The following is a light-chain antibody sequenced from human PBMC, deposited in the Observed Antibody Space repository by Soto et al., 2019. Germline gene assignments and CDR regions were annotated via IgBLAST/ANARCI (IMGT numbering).Light chain of an antibody. CDR2: EVT. CDR3: SSYTGDRDPYV. V-gene: IGLV2-8*01. CDR1: SSDVGAYNY. Sequence: QSVLTQPPSASGSPGQSVTISCTGTSSDVGAYNYVSWYQQHPGKAPKLLISEVTKRPSGVPDRFSGSKSANTASLTVSGLQAEDEAEYFCSSYTGDRDPYVFGTGTKVTVL. J-gene: IGLJ1*01.